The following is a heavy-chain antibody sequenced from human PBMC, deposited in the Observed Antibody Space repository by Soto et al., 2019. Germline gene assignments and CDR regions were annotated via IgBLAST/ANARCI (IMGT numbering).Heavy chain of an antibody. V-gene: IGHV1-2*04. CDR3: ARDLYCSGGSCYPPPSYGMDV. D-gene: IGHD2-15*01. CDR1: GYTFTGYY. J-gene: IGHJ6*02. CDR2: INPNSGGT. Sequence: ASVKVSCKASGYTFTGYYMHWVRQAPGQGLEWMGWINPNSGGTNYAQKFQGWVTMTRDTSISTAYMELSRLRSDDTAVYYCARDLYCSGGSCYPPPSYGMDVWGQGTTVTVSS.